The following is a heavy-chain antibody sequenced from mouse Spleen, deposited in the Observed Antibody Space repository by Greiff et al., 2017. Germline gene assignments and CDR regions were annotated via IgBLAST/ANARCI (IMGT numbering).Heavy chain of an antibody. V-gene: IGHV1-81*01. J-gene: IGHJ3*01. CDR1: GYTFTSYG. D-gene: IGHD3-1*01. Sequence: VQLQQSGAELARPGASVKLSCKASGYTFTSYGISWVKQRPGQGLEWIGEIYPRSGNTYYNEKFKGKATLTADKSSSTAYMELRSLTSEDSAVYFCARSGFAYWGQGTLVTVSA. CDR2: IYPRSGNT. CDR3: ARSGFAY.